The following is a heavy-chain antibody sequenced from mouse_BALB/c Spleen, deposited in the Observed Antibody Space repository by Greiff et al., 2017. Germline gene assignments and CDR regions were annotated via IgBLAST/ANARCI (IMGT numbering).Heavy chain of an antibody. J-gene: IGHJ1*01. CDR3: AREGITTASYWYFDV. D-gene: IGHD1-2*01. V-gene: IGHV1-69*01. CDR2: IDTSDSYT. CDR1: GYTFTDYW. Sequence: VQLQQPGAELVMPGASVKMSCKASGYTFTDYWMHWVKQRPGQGLEWIGAIDTSDSYTSYNQKFKGKATLTVDESSSTAYMQLSSLTSEDSAVYYCAREGITTASYWYFDVWGAGTTVTVSS.